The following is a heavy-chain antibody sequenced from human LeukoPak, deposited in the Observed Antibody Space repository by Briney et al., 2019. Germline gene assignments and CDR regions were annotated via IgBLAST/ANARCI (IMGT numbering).Heavy chain of an antibody. D-gene: IGHD3-22*01. Sequence: SVKVSCKASGGTFSSYAISWVRQATGQGLEWMGGIIPIFGTANYAQKFQGRVTITADESTSTAYMELSSLRSEDTAVYYCARDSSGYYPTWAFDIWGQGTMVTVSS. CDR1: GGTFSSYA. V-gene: IGHV1-69*13. J-gene: IGHJ3*02. CDR3: ARDSSGYYPTWAFDI. CDR2: IIPIFGTA.